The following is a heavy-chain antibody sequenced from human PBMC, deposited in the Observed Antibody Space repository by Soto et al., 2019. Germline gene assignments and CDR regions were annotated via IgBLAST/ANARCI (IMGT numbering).Heavy chain of an antibody. CDR3: VKDGSSGWPYYYGLDV. CDR2: ISYDGSNK. CDR1: GFTFSSYG. Sequence: QVQLVESGGGVVQPGRSLRLSCAASGFTFSSYGMHWVRQAPGKGLEWVAVISYDGSNKYYADSVKGRFTIAGDNSKNTLFLHMSSLRAEDTAVYYCVKDGSSGWPYYYGLDVWGQGTSVTVSS. D-gene: IGHD6-19*01. J-gene: IGHJ6*02. V-gene: IGHV3-30*18.